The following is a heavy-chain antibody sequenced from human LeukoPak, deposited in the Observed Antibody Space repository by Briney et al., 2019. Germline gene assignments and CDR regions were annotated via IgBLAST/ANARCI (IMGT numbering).Heavy chain of an antibody. Sequence: ASVKVSCKASGYTFTGYYMHWVRQAPGQGLEWMGWINPNSGGTNYAQKFQGWVTMTRDTSISTAYMELSRLRSDDTAVYYCARTAYSSSSQDLGYWGQGTLVTVSS. CDR1: GYTFTGYY. D-gene: IGHD6-6*01. CDR2: INPNSGGT. V-gene: IGHV1-2*04. CDR3: ARTAYSSSSQDLGY. J-gene: IGHJ4*02.